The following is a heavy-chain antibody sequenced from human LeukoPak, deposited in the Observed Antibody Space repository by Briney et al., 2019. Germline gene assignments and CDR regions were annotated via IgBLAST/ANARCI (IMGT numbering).Heavy chain of an antibody. D-gene: IGHD2-21*02. CDR2: INPYSGGT. J-gene: IGHJ3*02. CDR1: GYSFTGYY. V-gene: IGHV1-2*02. CDR3: AKDPTAVTSTEGGFDI. Sequence: ASVKVSCKASGYSFTGYYMHWVRQAPGQGLEWMGWINPYSGGTNYAQKFQGRVTMTRDTSISTAYMELSRLRSDDTDIYYCAKDPTAVTSTEGGFDIWGQGTMVTVSS.